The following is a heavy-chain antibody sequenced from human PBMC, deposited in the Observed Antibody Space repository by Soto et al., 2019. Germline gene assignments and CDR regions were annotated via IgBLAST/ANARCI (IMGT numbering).Heavy chain of an antibody. V-gene: IGHV1-69*13. Sequence: VKVSCKASGGTFSSYAISWVRQAPGQGLEWMGGIIPIFGTANYAQKFQGRVTITADESTSTAYMELSSLRSEDTAVYYCARVGCISTSCYPLGMDVWGQGTTVTVS. CDR3: ARVGCISTSCYPLGMDV. D-gene: IGHD2-2*01. CDR1: GGTFSSYA. CDR2: IIPIFGTA. J-gene: IGHJ6*02.